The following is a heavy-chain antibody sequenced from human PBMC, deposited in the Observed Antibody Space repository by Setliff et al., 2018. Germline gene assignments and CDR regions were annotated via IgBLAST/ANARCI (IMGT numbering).Heavy chain of an antibody. Sequence: PSETLSLTCSVSGVSISSSDYYWGWIRQSPGKGLEWIGSVYYTGSTYYNPSLKSRITLSDDTSKNQFSLTLTSVTAADTAVYYCAKVSTTLVSSYWYFDLWGRGTLVTVSS. CDR2: VYYTGST. J-gene: IGHJ2*01. CDR1: GVSISSSDYY. V-gene: IGHV4-39*07. CDR3: AKVSTTLVSSYWYFDL. D-gene: IGHD3-3*02.